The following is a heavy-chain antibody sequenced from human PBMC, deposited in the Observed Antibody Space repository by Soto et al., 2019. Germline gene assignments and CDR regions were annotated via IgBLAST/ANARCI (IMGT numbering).Heavy chain of an antibody. V-gene: IGHV3-30*18. Sequence: QVPLVESGGGVVQPGRSLRLSCAASGFTFSSYGVHWVRQAPSTGLEWVAVISHDGTRKHYGDSVKGRFSIDRDNYQHTVYLQMNRLRVEDTAMYYCVKERLTEAYGMDVWGQGTTVTVSS. CDR2: ISHDGTRK. CDR1: GFTFSSYG. CDR3: VKERLTEAYGMDV. J-gene: IGHJ6*02. D-gene: IGHD2-21*01.